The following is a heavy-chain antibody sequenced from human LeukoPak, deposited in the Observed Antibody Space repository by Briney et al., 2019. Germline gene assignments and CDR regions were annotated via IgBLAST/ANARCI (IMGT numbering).Heavy chain of an antibody. Sequence: SETLSLTCTVSGGSISSSSYYWGWIRQPPGKGLEWIGSIYYSGSTYYNPSLKSRVTISVDTSKNQFSLKLSSVTAADTAVYYCARARDGVYESMQYFQHWGQGTLVTVSS. CDR3: ARARDGVYESMQYFQH. CDR1: GGSISSSSYY. J-gene: IGHJ1*01. V-gene: IGHV4-39*01. CDR2: IYYSGST. D-gene: IGHD2-8*01.